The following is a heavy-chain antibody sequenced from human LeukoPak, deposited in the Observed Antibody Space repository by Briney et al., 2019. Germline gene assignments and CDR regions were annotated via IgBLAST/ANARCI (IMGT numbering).Heavy chain of an antibody. J-gene: IGHJ4*02. CDR3: ARERSSGWYGFAFDI. Sequence: SETLSLTCTVSGGSISSYYWSWIRQPAGKGLEWIGRIYTSGSTNYNPSLKSRVTMSVDTSKNQFSLKLSSVTAADTAVYYCARERSSGWYGFAFDIWGQGTLVTVSS. CDR2: IYTSGST. D-gene: IGHD6-19*01. V-gene: IGHV4-4*07. CDR1: GGSISSYY.